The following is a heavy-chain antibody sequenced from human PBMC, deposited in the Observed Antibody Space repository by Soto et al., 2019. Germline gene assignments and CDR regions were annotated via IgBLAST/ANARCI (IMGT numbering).Heavy chain of an antibody. Sequence: GGSLRLSCAASGFTFSSYWMSWVRQAPGKGLEWVANIKQDGSEKYYVDSVKGRFTISRDNAKNSLYLQMNSLRAEDTAVYYCAREGISSGWAYYFDYWGQGTLVTVSS. CDR3: AREGISSGWAYYFDY. J-gene: IGHJ4*02. CDR1: GFTFSSYW. CDR2: IKQDGSEK. D-gene: IGHD6-19*01. V-gene: IGHV3-7*01.